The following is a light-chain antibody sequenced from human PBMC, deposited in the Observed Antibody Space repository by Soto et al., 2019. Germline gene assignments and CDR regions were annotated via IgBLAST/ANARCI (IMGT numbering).Light chain of an antibody. J-gene: IGLJ1*01. Sequence: QSVLTQPASVSGSPGQSITISCTGTSSDVGGYNYVSWYQQLPGKAPKLMIYDVSDRPSGVSNLFSVSKSGNTATLTISGLQTEDEVDYSCSSYTSSSLYVFGTGTKVTVL. CDR3: SSYTSSSLYV. CDR1: SSDVGGYNY. V-gene: IGLV2-14*01. CDR2: DVS.